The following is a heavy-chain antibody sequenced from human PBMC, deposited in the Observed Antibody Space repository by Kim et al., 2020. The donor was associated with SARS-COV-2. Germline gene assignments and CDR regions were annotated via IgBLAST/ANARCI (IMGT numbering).Heavy chain of an antibody. CDR1: GGSISSYY. V-gene: IGHV4-59*08. Sequence: SQTLSLTCTVSGGSISSYYWSWIRQPPGKGLEWIGYIYYSGSTNYNPSLKSRVTISVDTSKNQFSLKLSSVIAADTAVYYCARRALGGYDSSGYYPAEAFDIWGQGTMVTVSS. D-gene: IGHD3-22*01. CDR3: ARRALGGYDSSGYYPAEAFDI. J-gene: IGHJ3*02. CDR2: IYYSGST.